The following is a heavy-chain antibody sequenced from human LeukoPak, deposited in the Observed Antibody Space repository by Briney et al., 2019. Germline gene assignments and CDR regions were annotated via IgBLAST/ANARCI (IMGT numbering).Heavy chain of an antibody. Sequence: AGGSLRLSCAASGFTFSSYGMHWVRQAPGKGLEWVAVIWYDGSNKYYADSVKGRFTISRDNSKNTLYLQMNSLRAEDTAVYYCARELGRQQLANYCGMDVWGQGTTVTVSS. CDR1: GFTFSSYG. D-gene: IGHD6-13*01. CDR3: ARELGRQQLANYCGMDV. V-gene: IGHV3-33*01. J-gene: IGHJ6*02. CDR2: IWYDGSNK.